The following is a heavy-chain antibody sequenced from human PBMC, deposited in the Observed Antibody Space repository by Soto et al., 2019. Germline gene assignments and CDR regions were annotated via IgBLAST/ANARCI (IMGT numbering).Heavy chain of an antibody. J-gene: IGHJ4*02. V-gene: IGHV3-30*18. Sequence: QVQLVESGGGVVQPGRSLRLSCADSGFTFSSYGMHWVRQAPGKGPEWVAVISYDGSNKYDADSVKGRFTISRDNSKNTLYLQMNSLRAEDTAVYYCAKDLQYSSSALHYWGQGTLVTVSS. D-gene: IGHD6-6*01. CDR2: ISYDGSNK. CDR1: GFTFSSYG. CDR3: AKDLQYSSSALHY.